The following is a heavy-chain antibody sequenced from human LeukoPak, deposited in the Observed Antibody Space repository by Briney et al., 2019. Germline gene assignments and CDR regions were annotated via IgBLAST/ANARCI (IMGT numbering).Heavy chain of an antibody. J-gene: IGHJ6*03. CDR3: ARATVTTGYYYYYMDV. D-gene: IGHD4-17*01. CDR2: IIPIFGTA. Sequence: SVKVSCKASGGTFSSYAISWVRQAPGQGLERMGGIIPIFGTANYAQKFQGRVTITADKSTSTAYMELSSLRSEDTAVYYCARATVTTGYYYYYMDVWGKGTTVTVSS. CDR1: GGTFSSYA. V-gene: IGHV1-69*06.